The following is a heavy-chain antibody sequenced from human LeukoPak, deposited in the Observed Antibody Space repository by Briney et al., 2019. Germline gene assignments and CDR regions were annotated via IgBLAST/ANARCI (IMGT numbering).Heavy chain of an antibody. CDR3: ARDGGVNSGYD. V-gene: IGHV4-59*01. J-gene: IGHJ4*02. CDR2: IYYSGST. D-gene: IGHD5-12*01. CDR1: GGSISSYY. Sequence: PSETLSLTCTVSGGSISSYYWSWIRQPPGKGLEWIGYIYYSGSTNYNPSLKSRVTISVDTSHNQFSVTAADTAVYYCARDGGVNSGYDWGQGTLVTVSS.